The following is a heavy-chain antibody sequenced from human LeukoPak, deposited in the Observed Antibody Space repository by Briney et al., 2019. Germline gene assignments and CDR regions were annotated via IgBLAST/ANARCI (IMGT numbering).Heavy chain of an antibody. Sequence: GRSLRLSCAASGFSFSNYGIHWVRQAPGKGLEWVALISYEGSIKYYADSVKGRFTISRDNSKNTLYLQMNSLRADDTAMYYCARGSYSSSWKTFDYWGQGTLVTVSS. CDR1: GFSFSNYG. CDR2: ISYEGSIK. V-gene: IGHV3-30*03. J-gene: IGHJ4*02. CDR3: ARGSYSSSWKTFDY. D-gene: IGHD6-13*01.